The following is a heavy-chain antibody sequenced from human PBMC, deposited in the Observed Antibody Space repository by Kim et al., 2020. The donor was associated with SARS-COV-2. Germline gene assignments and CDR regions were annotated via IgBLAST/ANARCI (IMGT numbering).Heavy chain of an antibody. CDR1: GFTFSSYS. Sequence: GGSLRLSCAASGFTFSSYSMNWVRQAPGKGLEWVSSISSSSSYIYYADSVKGRFTISRDNAKNSLYLQMNSLRAEDTAVYYCARGSIGGYDSSGYHFDYWGQGTLVTVSS. CDR3: ARGSIGGYDSSGYHFDY. D-gene: IGHD3-22*01. CDR2: ISSSSSYI. V-gene: IGHV3-21*01. J-gene: IGHJ4*02.